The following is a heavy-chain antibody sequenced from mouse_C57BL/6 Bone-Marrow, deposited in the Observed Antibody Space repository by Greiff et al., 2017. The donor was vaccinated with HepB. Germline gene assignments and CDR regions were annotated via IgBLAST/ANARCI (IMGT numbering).Heavy chain of an antibody. D-gene: IGHD3-2*02. Sequence: EVKLMESGGDLVKPGGSLKLSCAASGFTFSSYGMSWVRQTPDKRLEWVATISSGGSYTYYPDSVKGRFTISRDNAKNTLYLQMSSLKSEDTAMYYCARQRAAQDYFDYWGQGTTLTVSS. CDR1: GFTFSSYG. CDR2: ISSGGSYT. CDR3: ARQRAAQDYFDY. V-gene: IGHV5-6*01. J-gene: IGHJ2*01.